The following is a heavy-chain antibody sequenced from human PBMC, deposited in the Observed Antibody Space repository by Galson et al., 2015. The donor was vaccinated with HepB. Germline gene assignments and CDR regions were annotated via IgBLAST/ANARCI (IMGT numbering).Heavy chain of an antibody. Sequence: CTVSGGSISGYSWTWIRQSPGKGLEWIGYIYYRGSTNYNPSLKSRVTISVDTSKNQFSLKLRSVTAADTAVYYCARLYDRGGLWARSDYWGQGILVIVSS. CDR1: GGSISGYS. D-gene: IGHD3-22*01. V-gene: IGHV4-59*08. J-gene: IGHJ4*02. CDR3: ARLYDRGGLWARSDY. CDR2: IYYRGST.